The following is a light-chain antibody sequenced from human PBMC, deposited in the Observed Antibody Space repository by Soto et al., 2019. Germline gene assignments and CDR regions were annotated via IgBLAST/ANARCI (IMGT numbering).Light chain of an antibody. V-gene: IGKV3-11*01. CDR2: DAS. Sequence: IVLTQSPATLSSFPGDRVTLSCRASQYINTRLAWYQHRPGQAPRLLIYDASNRATGIPARFSASGSGTDFTLTISDVQPEDFALYYCHQRQSWPRTFGQGTKVDIK. CDR3: HQRQSWPRT. J-gene: IGKJ1*01. CDR1: QYINTR.